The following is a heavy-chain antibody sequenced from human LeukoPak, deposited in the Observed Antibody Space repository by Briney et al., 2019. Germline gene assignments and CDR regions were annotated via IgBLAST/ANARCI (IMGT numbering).Heavy chain of an antibody. CDR2: IYYSGST. V-gene: IGHV4-59*08. CDR3: ARAYSSSWYWNWFDP. J-gene: IGHJ5*02. Sequence: SATLSLTCTVSSGSVSSYYWSWIRQPPGKGLEWIGYIYYSGSTNYNPSLKSRVTISVDTSKNQFSLKLSSVTAADTAVYYCARAYSSSWYWNWFDPWGQGTLVTVSS. D-gene: IGHD6-13*01. CDR1: SGSVSSYY.